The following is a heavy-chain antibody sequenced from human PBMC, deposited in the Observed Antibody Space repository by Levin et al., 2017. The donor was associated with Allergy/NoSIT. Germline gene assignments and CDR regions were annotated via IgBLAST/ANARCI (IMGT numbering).Heavy chain of an antibody. V-gene: IGHV1-8*01. CDR2: MNPNSGNT. CDR1: GYTFTSYD. Sequence: GESLKISCKASGYTFTSYDINWVRQATGQGLEWMGWMNPNSGNTGYAQKFQGRVTMTRNTSISTAYMELSSLRSEDTAVYYCARVILRRFGVVIIGYYFDYWGQGTLVTVSS. D-gene: IGHD3-3*01. CDR3: ARVILRRFGVVIIGYYFDY. J-gene: IGHJ4*02.